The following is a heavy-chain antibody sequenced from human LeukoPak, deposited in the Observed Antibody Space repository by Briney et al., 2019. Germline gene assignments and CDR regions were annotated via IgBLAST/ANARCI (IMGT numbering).Heavy chain of an antibody. J-gene: IGHJ5*02. D-gene: IGHD7-27*01. Sequence: PGGSLRLSCEASGFTFRSYWMSWVRQAPGKGLEWVATIKEDGSENFYVDSVKGRFTISRDNAKNSLYLQMNSLRAEDTAVYYCASIALGDTWGQGTLVTVSS. CDR1: GFTFRSYW. V-gene: IGHV3-7*01. CDR2: IKEDGSEN. CDR3: ASIALGDT.